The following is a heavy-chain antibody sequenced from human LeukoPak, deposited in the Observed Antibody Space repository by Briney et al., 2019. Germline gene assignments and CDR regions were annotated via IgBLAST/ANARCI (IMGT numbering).Heavy chain of an antibody. CDR2: IYYSGST. D-gene: IGHD5-24*01. J-gene: IGHJ6*02. CDR3: ARRTSMATYYYYYGMDV. CDR1: GGSISSYY. Sequence: SETLSLTCTVSGGSISSYYWSWIRQPPGKGLEWIGYIYYSGSTNYNPSLKSRVTISVDTSKNQFSLKLSSVTAADTAVYYCARRTSMATYYYYYGMDVWGQGTTVTVSS. V-gene: IGHV4-59*08.